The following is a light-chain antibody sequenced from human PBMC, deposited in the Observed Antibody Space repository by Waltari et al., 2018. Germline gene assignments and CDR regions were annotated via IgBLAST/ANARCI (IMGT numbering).Light chain of an antibody. Sequence: QSVLTQPPSVSGAPGQRVTIPCTGSRSNTGAGYDVHWYQQLPGTAPKLLIYGNSNRPSGVPDRFSGSKSGTSASLAITGLQAEYEADYYCQSYDSSLSAVVFGGGTKLTVL. CDR3: QSYDSSLSAVV. J-gene: IGLJ2*01. V-gene: IGLV1-40*01. CDR1: RSNTGAGYD. CDR2: GNS.